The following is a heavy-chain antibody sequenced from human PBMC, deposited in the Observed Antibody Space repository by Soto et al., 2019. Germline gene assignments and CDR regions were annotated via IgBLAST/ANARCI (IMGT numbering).Heavy chain of an antibody. CDR2: ITATFGAV. D-gene: IGHD6-6*01. CDR3: AKDRRTSSLWFDP. Sequence: QVQLVQSGAEVKKVGSSVKVSCKGSGGTFSSSAMSWMRQAPGQGLEWMGGITATFGAVNYAQKFQGRLTITADEFTDPAYMELSILTSEDSAVYYCAKDRRTSSLWFDPWGQGTLVSVSS. CDR1: GGTFSSSA. J-gene: IGHJ5*02. V-gene: IGHV1-69*12.